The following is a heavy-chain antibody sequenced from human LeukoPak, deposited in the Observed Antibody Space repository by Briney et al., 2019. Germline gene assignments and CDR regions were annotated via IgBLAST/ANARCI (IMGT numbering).Heavy chain of an antibody. CDR2: IYHSGST. Sequence: SETLSLTCTVSGYSISSGYYWGWIRQPPGKGLEWIGSIYHSGSTNYNPSLKSRVTISVDTSKNQFSLKLSSVTAADTAVYYCAHGRGYSDYWGQGTLVTVSS. J-gene: IGHJ4*02. CDR3: AHGRGYSDY. D-gene: IGHD3-10*01. V-gene: IGHV4-38-2*02. CDR1: GYSISSGYY.